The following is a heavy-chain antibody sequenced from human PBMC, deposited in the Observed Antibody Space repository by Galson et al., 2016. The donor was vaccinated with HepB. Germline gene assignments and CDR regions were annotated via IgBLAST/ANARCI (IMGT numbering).Heavy chain of an antibody. V-gene: IGHV3-74*01. CDR3: ARPAPYSGNYGSGWFDP. CDR2: ISIDGSST. D-gene: IGHD1-26*01. Sequence: SLRLSCAASGFTFSSYWMHWVRQVPGKGLMWVSRISIDGSSTTYADSVKGRFTISRDNAKNMLYLQVNSLRAEDTAVYYCARPAPYSGNYGSGWFDPWGQGTLVTVSS. CDR1: GFTFSSYW. J-gene: IGHJ5*02.